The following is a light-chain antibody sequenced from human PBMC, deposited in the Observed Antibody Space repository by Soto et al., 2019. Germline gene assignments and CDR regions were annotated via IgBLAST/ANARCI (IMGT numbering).Light chain of an antibody. CDR1: QTVGTY. CDR2: NAS. J-gene: IGKJ1*01. CDR3: QHYGTSHK. Sequence: EIVLTQSPDTMSLSPGERATLSCRASQTVGTYLAWYQQKPGQAPRLLIYNASNRATGIPARFGGSGSGTDFTLTISSLETEDFAVYYCQHYGTSHKFGQGTKVEIK. V-gene: IGKV3-11*01.